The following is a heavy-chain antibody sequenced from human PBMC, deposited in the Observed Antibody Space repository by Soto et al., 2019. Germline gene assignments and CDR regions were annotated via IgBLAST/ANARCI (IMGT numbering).Heavy chain of an antibody. Sequence: SVKVSCKASGGTFSNYVVNWVRQAPGQGLEWMGRTIPISGAANYAQKFQGRVTITADKSTSTSYMELSSLRSEDTAVYYCARDMTRTVVPYFDFWGQGTLVTVSS. CDR3: ARDMTRTVVPYFDF. D-gene: IGHD1-7*01. J-gene: IGHJ4*02. CDR2: TIPISGAA. V-gene: IGHV1-69*06. CDR1: GGTFSNYV.